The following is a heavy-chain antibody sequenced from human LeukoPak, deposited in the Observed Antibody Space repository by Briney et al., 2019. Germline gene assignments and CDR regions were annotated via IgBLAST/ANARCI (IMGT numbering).Heavy chain of an antibody. CDR1: GGTSISYA. D-gene: IGHD2/OR15-2a*01. J-gene: IGHJ5*02. CDR2: IIPIFGTA. V-gene: IGHV1-69*13. Sequence: SVKVSCKASGGTSISYAISWVRQAPGQGLEWMGGIIPIFGTANYAQKFQGRVTITADESTSTAYMELSSLRSEDTAVYYCARGLLHSCWFDPWGQGTLVTVSS. CDR3: ARGLLHSCWFDP.